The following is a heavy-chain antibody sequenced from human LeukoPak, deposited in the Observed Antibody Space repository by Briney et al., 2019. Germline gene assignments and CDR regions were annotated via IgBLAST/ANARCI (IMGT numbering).Heavy chain of an antibody. CDR2: ISYDGSNK. V-gene: IGHV3-30*18. J-gene: IGHJ6*04. Sequence: GGSLRLSCAASGFTFSSYGMHWVRQTPGKGLEWVAVISYDGSNKYYADSVKGRFTISRDNSKNTPYLQMNSLRAEDTAVYYCAKDLGTVTTDYYYGMDVWGKGTTVTVSS. CDR3: AKDLGTVTTDYYYGMDV. CDR1: GFTFSSYG. D-gene: IGHD4-17*01.